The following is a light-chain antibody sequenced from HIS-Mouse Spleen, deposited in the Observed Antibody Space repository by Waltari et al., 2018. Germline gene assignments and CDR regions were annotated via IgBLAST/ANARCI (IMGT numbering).Light chain of an antibody. CDR1: SSDVGSDNL. V-gene: IGLV2-23*01. CDR2: EGS. Sequence: QSALTQPASVSGSPGQSITISCTGTSSDVGSDNLFSWYQQHPGKAPKLRIYEGSKRPSGVSNRFYRSKSGNTASLTISGLQAEDEADYYCCSYAGSSTWVFGGGTKLTVL. CDR3: CSYAGSSTWV. J-gene: IGLJ3*02.